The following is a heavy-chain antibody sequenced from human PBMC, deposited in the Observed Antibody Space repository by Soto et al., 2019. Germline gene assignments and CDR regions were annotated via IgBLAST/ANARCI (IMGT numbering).Heavy chain of an antibody. CDR1: GFTFSDFE. V-gene: IGHV3-48*03. CDR2: INSGDTHR. CDR3: VRGIRNYYAHSGDYHHENF. Sequence: GGSLRLSCAASGFTFSDFEMNWFRQAPGKGLEWVSYINSGDTHRYYADSVKGRFTISRDDATDSLFLQMNSLRSEDTAIYYCVRGIRNYYAHSGDYHHENFWGQGTQVTVSS. D-gene: IGHD3-22*01. J-gene: IGHJ1*01.